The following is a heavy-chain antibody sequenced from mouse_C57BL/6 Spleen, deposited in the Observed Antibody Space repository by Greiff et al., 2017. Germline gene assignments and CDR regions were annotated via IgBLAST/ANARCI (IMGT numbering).Heavy chain of an antibody. J-gene: IGHJ2*01. CDR1: GYSITSGYY. D-gene: IGHD4-1*01. V-gene: IGHV3-6*01. CDR2: ISYDGSN. CDR3: ARPSNWNYFDY. Sequence: VQLKESGPGLVKPSQSLSLTCSVTGYSITSGYYWNWIRQFPGNKLEWMGYISYDGSNNYNPSLKNRIPITRDTSKNQFFLKLNSVTTEDTATYYCARPSNWNYFDYWGQGTTLTVSS.